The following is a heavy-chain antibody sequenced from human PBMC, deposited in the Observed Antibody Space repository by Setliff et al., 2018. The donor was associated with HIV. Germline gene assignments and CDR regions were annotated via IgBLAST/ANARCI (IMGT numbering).Heavy chain of an antibody. J-gene: IGHJ5*02. CDR1: GGSFSGYY. Sequence: PSETLSLTCAVYGGSFSGYYWSWIRQPPGKGLEWIGEINHSGSTNYNPSLKSRVTILVDTSKKQFSLRLTSVTAADTAVYYCSRAAYDAVDWLDPWGQGTLVTVSS. CDR2: INHSGST. V-gene: IGHV4-34*01. D-gene: IGHD1-1*01. CDR3: SRAAYDAVDWLDP.